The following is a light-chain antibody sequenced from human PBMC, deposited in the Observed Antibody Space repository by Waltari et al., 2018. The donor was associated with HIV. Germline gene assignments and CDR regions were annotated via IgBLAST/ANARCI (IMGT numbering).Light chain of an antibody. CDR1: SSTAGDSQY. CDR3: SSYTSSSTVV. Sequence: QSALTPPASASGSPGQSTTNSCPPTSSTAGDSQYVSWYQQYPGKAHKLMIYEVINRPSGVSHRFSGSKSGHTASLTISGLQTEDEGDYYCSSYTSSSTVVFGGGTKLTVL. V-gene: IGLV2-14*01. J-gene: IGLJ3*02. CDR2: EVI.